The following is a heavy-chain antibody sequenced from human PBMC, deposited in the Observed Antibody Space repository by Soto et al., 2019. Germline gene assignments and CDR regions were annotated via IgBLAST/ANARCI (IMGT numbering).Heavy chain of an antibody. Sequence: QVQLVQSGAEVKKPGASVKVSCKASGYTFTGYYMHWVRQAPGQGLEWMGWINPNSGGTNYAQKFQGWVTMTSDPSISTAYMELSRLRSDDTAVYYCARGREYSSSYGSYGYWGQGTLVTVSS. D-gene: IGHD6-6*01. CDR2: INPNSGGT. CDR1: GYTFTGYY. V-gene: IGHV1-2*04. CDR3: ARGREYSSSYGSYGY. J-gene: IGHJ4*02.